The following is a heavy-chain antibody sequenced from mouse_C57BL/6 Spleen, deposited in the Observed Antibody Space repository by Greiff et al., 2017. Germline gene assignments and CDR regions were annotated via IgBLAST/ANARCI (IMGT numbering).Heavy chain of an antibody. V-gene: IGHV5-16*01. CDR3: ARGRTGTVFDY. D-gene: IGHD4-1*01. J-gene: IGHJ2*01. CDR1: GFPFSAYY. CDR2: INYDGSST. Sequence: EVKLVESEGGLVQPGSSMKLSCTASGFPFSAYYMAWFRRVPEKGLEWVANINYDGSSTYYLDSLKCRFIITGDNAKNILYLQMSSWKSEDTATYYCARGRTGTVFDYWGQGTTLTVSS.